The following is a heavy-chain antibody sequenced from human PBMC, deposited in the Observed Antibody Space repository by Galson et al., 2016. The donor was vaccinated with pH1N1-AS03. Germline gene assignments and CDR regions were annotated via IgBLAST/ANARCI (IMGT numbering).Heavy chain of an antibody. Sequence: SLRLSCAASGFTFSNDWMLWVRQAPGKGLEWVGRIKSQSCGRTQDYGAPVKARFTIERDDSTSTLYLQMSSLKTEDTAIYYCGTTCGTCDRLTHGLDVWGQGTTVTVSS. J-gene: IGHJ6*02. CDR3: GTTCGTCDRLTHGLDV. D-gene: IGHD1-26*01. CDR1: GFTFSNDW. V-gene: IGHV3-15*01. CDR2: IKSQSCGRTQ.